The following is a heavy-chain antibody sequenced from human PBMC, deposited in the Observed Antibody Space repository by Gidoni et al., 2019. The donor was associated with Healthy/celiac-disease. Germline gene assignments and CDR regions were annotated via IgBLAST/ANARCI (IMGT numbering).Heavy chain of an antibody. CDR2: ISSGGTNQ. V-gene: IGHV3-30*18. D-gene: IGHD2-21*01. Sequence: VQPGRSLRLSCEASGFTFSRFDMHWVRQTPDKGLEWVAVISSGGTNQYYADSVKGRFNISRDNFEKTMYLQMSSLRPDDTALYYCAKDLYPSVITVRFDFWGRGTLVTVSS. CDR3: AKDLYPSVITVRFDF. CDR1: GFTFSRFD. J-gene: IGHJ4*02.